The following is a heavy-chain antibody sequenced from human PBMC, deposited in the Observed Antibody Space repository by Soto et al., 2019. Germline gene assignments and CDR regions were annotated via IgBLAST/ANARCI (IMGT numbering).Heavy chain of an antibody. V-gene: IGHV1-18*01. Sequence: ASVKVSGKASDYTFTSYGIIWVRQAPGQGLEWFGWISVYNGNTNYAQKFRGRVTMTTDISTTTAYMEMRSLRSDDTAVYYCARSRSSWNLREFDYWGQGTLVTVSS. CDR3: ARSRSSWNLREFDY. J-gene: IGHJ4*02. CDR1: DYTFTSYG. CDR2: ISVYNGNT. D-gene: IGHD6-13*01.